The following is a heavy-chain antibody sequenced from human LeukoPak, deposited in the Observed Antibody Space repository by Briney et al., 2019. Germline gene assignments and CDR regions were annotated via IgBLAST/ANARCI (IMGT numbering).Heavy chain of an antibody. V-gene: IGHV3-53*01. CDR3: ARSSRDGYNLIDYMDV. D-gene: IGHD5-24*01. Sequence: GGSLRLSCAASGFIVSSSYMSWVRQAPGKGLEWVSGISGSGGSTDYADSVKGRFTISRDNSKNTLYLQMNSLRAEDTAVYYCARSSRDGYNLIDYMDVWGKGTTVTVSS. CDR2: ISGSGGST. CDR1: GFIVSSSY. J-gene: IGHJ6*03.